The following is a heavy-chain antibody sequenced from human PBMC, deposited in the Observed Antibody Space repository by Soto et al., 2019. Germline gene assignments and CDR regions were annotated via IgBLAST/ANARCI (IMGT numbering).Heavy chain of an antibody. Sequence: PSETLSLTCTVSGGSISSYYWSWIRQPPGKGLEWIGYIYYSGSTNYNPSLKSRVTISVDTSKNQFSLKLSSVTAADTAVYYCARGRLSNYDILTGYSPTYYYYYMDVWGKGTTVTAP. CDR3: ARGRLSNYDILTGYSPTYYYYYMDV. CDR2: IYYSGST. J-gene: IGHJ6*03. D-gene: IGHD3-9*01. CDR1: GGSISSYY. V-gene: IGHV4-59*01.